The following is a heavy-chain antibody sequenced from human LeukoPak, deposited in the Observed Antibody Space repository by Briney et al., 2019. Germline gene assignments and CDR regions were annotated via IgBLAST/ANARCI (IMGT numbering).Heavy chain of an antibody. CDR3: ARQAYSSSSDY. CDR2: IYYSGST. J-gene: IGHJ4*02. Sequence: PSETLSLTCTVSGGSISTYYWSWIRQPPGKGLEWIGYIYYSGSTKYNPSLKSRVTISVDTSKNQFSLKLSSVTAADTAVYYCARQAYSSSSDYWGQGTLVTVSS. D-gene: IGHD6-6*01. V-gene: IGHV4-59*08. CDR1: GGSISTYY.